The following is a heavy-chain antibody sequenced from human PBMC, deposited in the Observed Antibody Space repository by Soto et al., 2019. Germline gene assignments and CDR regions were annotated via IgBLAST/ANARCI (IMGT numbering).Heavy chain of an antibody. CDR3: ARRDSGYADYMDV. CDR1: GGSISSGGYY. V-gene: IGHV4-31*03. D-gene: IGHD5-12*01. CDR2: IYYSGST. J-gene: IGHJ6*03. Sequence: QVQLQESGPGLVKPSQTLSLTCTVSGGSISSGGYYWSWIRQHPGKGLEWSGYIYYSGSTYYNPSLKSRVTISVDTSQNQFSLELSSVTAADTAVYYCARRDSGYADYMDVWGKGTTVTVSS.